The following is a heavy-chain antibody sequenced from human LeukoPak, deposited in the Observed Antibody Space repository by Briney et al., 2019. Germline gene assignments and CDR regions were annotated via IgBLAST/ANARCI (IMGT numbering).Heavy chain of an antibody. D-gene: IGHD6-25*01. Sequence: ASVKVSCKASGYTFTSYDINWVRQATGQGLEWMGWMNPSSGNTGYAQKFQGRVTITRNTSISTAYMELSSLRSEDTAVYYCARARSGYDSGVYYYYMDVWGKGTTVTVSS. CDR3: ARARSGYDSGVYYYYMDV. J-gene: IGHJ6*03. CDR2: MNPSSGNT. CDR1: GYTFTSYD. V-gene: IGHV1-8*03.